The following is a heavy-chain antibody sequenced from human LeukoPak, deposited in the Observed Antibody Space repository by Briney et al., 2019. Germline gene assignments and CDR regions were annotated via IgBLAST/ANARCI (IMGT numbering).Heavy chain of an antibody. CDR3: ATSYSSGWYLGAFDI. Sequence: RPAQTLSLTCAASGGSISSGGYPWSWIRQPPGKGLEWIGYIYHSGSTYYNPSLKSRVTISVDRSKNQFSLKLSSVTAADTAVYYCATSYSSGWYLGAFDIWGQGTMVTVSS. V-gene: IGHV4-30-2*01. D-gene: IGHD6-19*01. J-gene: IGHJ3*02. CDR2: IYHSGST. CDR1: GGSISSGGYP.